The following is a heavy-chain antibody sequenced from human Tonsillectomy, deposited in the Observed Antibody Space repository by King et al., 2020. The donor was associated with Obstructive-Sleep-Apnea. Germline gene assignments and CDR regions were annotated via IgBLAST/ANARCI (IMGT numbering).Heavy chain of an antibody. V-gene: IGHV4-4*02. Sequence: QLQESGPGLVKTSGTLSLTCAVSGGSISSSNWWRLVRPPPRKGQGVIGGMLNSWSSNSNPSLKSRVTISVDKSKNQFSLKLSSVTAADTAVYYCAREGYDFWSGYYLLDYWGQGTLVTVSS. J-gene: IGHJ4*02. CDR2: MLNSWSS. CDR1: GGSISSSNW. D-gene: IGHD3-3*01. CDR3: AREGYDFWSGYYLLDY.